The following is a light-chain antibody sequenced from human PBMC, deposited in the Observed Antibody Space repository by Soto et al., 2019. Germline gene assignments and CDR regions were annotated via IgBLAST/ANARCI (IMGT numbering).Light chain of an antibody. CDR2: GAS. Sequence: EIVMTQSPVTLSVSPGERATLSCRASQSVSSNLAWYQQKPGQAPRLLIYGASTRATGIPARFSGSGSGTDFTLTISSLQSEDFAVYYCQQYNDWRTFGQGTKVEIK. J-gene: IGKJ1*01. V-gene: IGKV3-15*01. CDR3: QQYNDWRT. CDR1: QSVSSN.